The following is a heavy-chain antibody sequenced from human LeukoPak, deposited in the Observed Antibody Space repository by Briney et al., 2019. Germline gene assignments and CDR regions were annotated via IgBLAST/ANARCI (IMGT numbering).Heavy chain of an antibody. CDR3: ASQTGTTPR. V-gene: IGHV3-33*01. CDR1: GFTFSSYG. D-gene: IGHD1-7*01. CDR2: IWYDGSNK. J-gene: IGHJ4*02. Sequence: HPGGSLRLSCAASGFTFSSYGMHWVRQAPGKGLEWVAVIWYDGSNKYYADSVKGRFSISRDNSKNTLYLQMNRLRVEDTAVYYFASQTGTTPRWGQGTLVTVSS.